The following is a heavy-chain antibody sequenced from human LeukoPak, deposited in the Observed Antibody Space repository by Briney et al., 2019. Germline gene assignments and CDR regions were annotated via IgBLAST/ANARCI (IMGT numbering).Heavy chain of an antibody. Sequence: GGSLRLSCAGSGFTFSAHSMNWVRQAPGRPPEWLSYISSTGSVYYAPSVQGRFAISRDNARDSLFLQMNSLRAEDTAVYYCARGSSSWTGYYYYGMDVWGQGTTVTVSS. J-gene: IGHJ6*02. CDR2: ISSTGSV. D-gene: IGHD6-13*01. CDR1: GFTFSAHS. V-gene: IGHV3-69-1*01. CDR3: ARGSSSWTGYYYYGMDV.